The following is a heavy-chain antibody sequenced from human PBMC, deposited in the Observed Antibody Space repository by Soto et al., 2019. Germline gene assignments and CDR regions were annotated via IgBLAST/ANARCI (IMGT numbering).Heavy chain of an antibody. CDR1: GVSISSYY. J-gene: IGHJ3*01. CDR2: MYISGST. V-gene: IGHV4-4*07. Sequence: SETLSLTCSVAGVSISSYYWTWIRQTAGKGLEWIGRMYISGSTNYNPSLKSRATMSIDTSKNYFSLKLRSVTAADTAVYYCASDQINQNVFDFWGQGTMVTVSS. CDR3: ASDQINQNVFDF.